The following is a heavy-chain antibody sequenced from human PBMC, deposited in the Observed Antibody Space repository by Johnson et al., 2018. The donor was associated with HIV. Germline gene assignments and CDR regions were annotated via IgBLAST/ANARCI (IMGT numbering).Heavy chain of an antibody. J-gene: IGHJ3*02. Sequence: VQLVESGGGLVQHGGSLRLSCAASGFTFCSYWMSWARQAPGKGLEWVANIKQDGSEKYYVDSVKGRFTISRDNAKNSLYLQMKSLSAEDRAVYYCARGPTGSAFDIGGQGTMVTVSS. CDR3: ARGPTGSAFDI. CDR2: IKQDGSEK. V-gene: IGHV3-7*01. D-gene: IGHD1-1*01. CDR1: GFTFCSYW.